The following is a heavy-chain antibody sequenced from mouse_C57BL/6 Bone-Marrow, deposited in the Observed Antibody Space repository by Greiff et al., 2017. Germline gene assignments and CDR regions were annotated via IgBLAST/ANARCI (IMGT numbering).Heavy chain of an antibody. D-gene: IGHD2-2*01. CDR1: GYTFTSYW. Sequence: VQLQQPGAELVKPGASVKMSCKASGYTFTSYWITWVKQRPGQGLEWIGDIYPGSGSTNYNEKFKSKATLTVDTSSSPAYMQLSSLTSKDSAVYYCASSTMVTTTGYYFDYWGQGTTLTVSS. CDR3: ASSTMVTTTGYYFDY. V-gene: IGHV1-55*01. J-gene: IGHJ2*01. CDR2: IYPGSGST.